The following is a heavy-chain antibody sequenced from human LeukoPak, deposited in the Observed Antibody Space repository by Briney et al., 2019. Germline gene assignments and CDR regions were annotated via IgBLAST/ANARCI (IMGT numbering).Heavy chain of an antibody. CDR1: GGSISSGSYY. Sequence: SETLSLTCTVSGGSISSGSYYWSWIRQPAGKGLEWIGRIYTSGSTNYNPSLKSRVTISVDTSKNQFSLKQSSVTAADTAVYYCARVVEDYYDSSGYYYYFDYWGQGTLVTVSS. D-gene: IGHD3-22*01. V-gene: IGHV4-61*02. CDR2: IYTSGST. CDR3: ARVVEDYYDSSGYYYYFDY. J-gene: IGHJ4*02.